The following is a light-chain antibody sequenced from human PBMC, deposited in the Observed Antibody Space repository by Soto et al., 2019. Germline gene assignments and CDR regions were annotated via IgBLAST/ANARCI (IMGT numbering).Light chain of an antibody. CDR1: QSVSNS. CDR3: QQRSSWPLT. CDR2: DAS. J-gene: IGKJ4*01. Sequence: EIVLTQSPATLSLSPGERATLSCRASQSVSNSLAWYQQKPGQAPRLLIYDASNLATGIPARFSGSGSATDFTITIISLEPEDFAVYYCQQRSSWPLTFGGGTKVEIK. V-gene: IGKV3-11*01.